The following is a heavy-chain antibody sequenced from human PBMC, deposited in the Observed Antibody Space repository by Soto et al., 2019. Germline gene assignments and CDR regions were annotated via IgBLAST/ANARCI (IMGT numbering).Heavy chain of an antibody. CDR1: GASVNTGDYY. V-gene: IGHV4-30-4*01. Sequence: VQLQGSGPGLLKPSQTLSLTCTVSGASVNTGDYYWSYIRQPPGKGLEWLGYIFYSGDTYYNPSLKSRATIALNTSRNQFSLTLTSVTDADTPMYYCVGTGTTDAFWGQGTLVTVSS. CDR2: IFYSGDT. CDR3: VGTGTTDAF. D-gene: IGHD1-7*01. J-gene: IGHJ1*01.